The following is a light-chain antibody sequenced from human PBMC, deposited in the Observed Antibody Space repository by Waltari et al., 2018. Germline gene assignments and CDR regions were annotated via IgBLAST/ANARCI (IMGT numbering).Light chain of an antibody. CDR2: DAS. J-gene: IGKJ1*01. V-gene: IGKV1-33*01. Sequence: SLSASVGDRVTITCQASQDISNYLNWYQQKPGKAPKLLIYDASNLETGVPSRFSGSGSGTDFTFTISSLQPEDIATYYCQQYDNLPWTFDQGP. CDR1: QDISNY. CDR3: QQYDNLPWT.